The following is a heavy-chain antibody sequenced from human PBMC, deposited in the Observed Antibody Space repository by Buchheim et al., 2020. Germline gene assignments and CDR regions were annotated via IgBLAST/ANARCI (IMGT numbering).Heavy chain of an antibody. V-gene: IGHV3-48*03. CDR1: GFTFSSYE. Sequence: EVQLVESGGGLVQPGGSLRLSCAASGFTFSSYEMNWVRQAPGKGLEWVSYISSSGSTIYYADSVTGRFTISRDTAKNSLYLQMNSLRAEDTAVYYCARDGTGYCTNGVCSHTFDYWGQGTL. CDR2: ISSSGSTI. D-gene: IGHD2-8*01. J-gene: IGHJ4*02. CDR3: ARDGTGYCTNGVCSHTFDY.